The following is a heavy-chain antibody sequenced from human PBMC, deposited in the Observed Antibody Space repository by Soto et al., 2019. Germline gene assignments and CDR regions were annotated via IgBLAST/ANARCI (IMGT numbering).Heavy chain of an antibody. V-gene: IGHV1-2*02. CDR2: FNPNSGDT. D-gene: IGHD3-10*01. CDR1: GYIFTGHS. Sequence: ASVKVSCKASGYIFTGHSMHWVGQAPGQGLEWMGWFNPNSGDTIYAQKFQGRVSLTRDTSSSTAYMELSSLRSDDTALYYCARLMVRGTPSEYWGQGTLVTVSS. CDR3: ARLMVRGTPSEY. J-gene: IGHJ4*02.